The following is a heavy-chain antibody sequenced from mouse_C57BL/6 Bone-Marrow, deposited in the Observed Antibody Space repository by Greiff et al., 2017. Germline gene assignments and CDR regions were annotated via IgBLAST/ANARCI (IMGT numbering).Heavy chain of an antibody. D-gene: IGHD1-1*01. V-gene: IGHV5-17*01. J-gene: IGHJ1*03. CDR2: ISSGSSTI. CDR3: AREGYYGSSYRYFDV. CDR1: GFTFSDYG. Sequence: EVQVVESGGGLVKPGGSLKLSCAASGFTFSDYGMHWVRQAPGKGLEWVAYISSGSSTIYYADTVKGRFTISRDNAKNTLFLQMTRLRSEDTAMYYCAREGYYGSSYRYFDVWGTGTTVTVSS.